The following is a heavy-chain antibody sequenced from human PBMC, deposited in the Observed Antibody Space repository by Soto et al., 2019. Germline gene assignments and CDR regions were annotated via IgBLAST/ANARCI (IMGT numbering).Heavy chain of an antibody. CDR3: VRSEFGPIRGVYAFYI. CDR2: IKQDGSEK. V-gene: IGHV3-7*01. J-gene: IGHJ3*02. D-gene: IGHD3-10*01. Sequence: PGGSLRLSCAASGFTFTGYWMSWVRQPPGKGLEWVANIKQDGSEKYYVDSVKGRFIISRDNAKNSLYLQMNGLRAEDTAVYYCVRSEFGPIRGVYAFYIWGQGTMVTVSS. CDR1: GFTFTGYW.